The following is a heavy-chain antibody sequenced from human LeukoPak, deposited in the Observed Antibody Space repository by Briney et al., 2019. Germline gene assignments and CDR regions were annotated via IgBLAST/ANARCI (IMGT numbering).Heavy chain of an antibody. Sequence: GGSLRLSCAASGFSSSSYSMNWVRQAPGKGLEWVATMTRSSAIYYADSVKGRFTISRDNAKNSVYLQLDSLRDEDTAVYSCARAQTMFWEFDGFDIWGRGPTATVSS. CDR1: GFSSSSYS. V-gene: IGHV3-69-1*01. J-gene: IGHJ3*02. CDR2: MTRSSAI. D-gene: IGHD3-10*02. CDR3: ARAQTMFWEFDGFDI.